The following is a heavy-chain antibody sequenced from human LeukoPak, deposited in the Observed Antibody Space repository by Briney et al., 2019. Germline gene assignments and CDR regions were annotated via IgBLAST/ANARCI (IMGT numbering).Heavy chain of an antibody. J-gene: IGHJ6*03. CDR2: ISAYNGNT. D-gene: IGHD2-2*02. Sequence: GASVKVSCKASGYTFIRYGISWVRQAPGQGLEWMGWISAYNGNTNYAQKLQGRVTMTIDTSTSKAYMELRSLRSDDTAVYYCARDAIHCSSTSCYTPSYYYYYMDVWGKGTTVTVSS. CDR1: GYTFIRYG. V-gene: IGHV1-18*01. CDR3: ARDAIHCSSTSCYTPSYYYYYMDV.